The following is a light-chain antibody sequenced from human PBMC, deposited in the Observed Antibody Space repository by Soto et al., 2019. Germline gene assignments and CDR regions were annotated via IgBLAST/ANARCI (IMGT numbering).Light chain of an antibody. J-gene: IGKJ2*01. CDR3: QHYGGSPLYT. V-gene: IGKV3-20*01. CDR2: GVS. Sequence: EIVLTQSPATLSLSPGERATLTCRASQSVTNNYFAWYQQKPGQAPRLLIYGVSSRATGIPDRFSGSGSGTDFTLTIARLEPEDFAVYYCQHYGGSPLYTFGPGTNLEI. CDR1: QSVTNNY.